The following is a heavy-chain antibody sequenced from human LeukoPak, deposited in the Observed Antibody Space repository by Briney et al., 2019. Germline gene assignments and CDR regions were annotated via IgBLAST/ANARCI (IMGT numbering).Heavy chain of an antibody. V-gene: IGHV4-34*01. CDR3: VRHTRYFYSGSYSGHNAFDI. Sequence: SETLSLTCAVYGGSFSGYYWSWIRQPPGKGLEWIGEINHSGSTNYNPSLKSRVTISVDTSKNQFSLKLSSVTAADTAVYYCVRHTRYFYSGSYSGHNAFDIWGQGTMVTVSS. D-gene: IGHD1-26*01. CDR1: GGSFSGYY. CDR2: INHSGST. J-gene: IGHJ3*02.